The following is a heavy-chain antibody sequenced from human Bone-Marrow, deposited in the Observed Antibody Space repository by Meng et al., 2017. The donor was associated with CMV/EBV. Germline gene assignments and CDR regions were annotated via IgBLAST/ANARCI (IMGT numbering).Heavy chain of an antibody. CDR1: GYTFTGYY. CDR3: ARRRRDSSGYYLDY. J-gene: IGHJ4*02. CDR2: INPSGGST. D-gene: IGHD3-22*01. V-gene: IGHV1-46*01. Sequence: QVQLGQSWDEVKKPGATVTVSCKATGYTFTGYYMHWVGQAPGQGLEWMGIINPSGGSTSYAQKFQGRVTMTRDTSTSTVYMELSSLRSEDTAVYYCARRRRDSSGYYLDYWGQGTLVTVSS.